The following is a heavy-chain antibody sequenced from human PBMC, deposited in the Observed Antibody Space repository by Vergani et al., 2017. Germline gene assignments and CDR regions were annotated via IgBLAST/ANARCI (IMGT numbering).Heavy chain of an antibody. CDR2: ISGPGLST. D-gene: IGHD5-18*01. J-gene: IGHJ4*02. V-gene: IGHV3-43*02. CDR3: AKHGTVSGYSYGYLDY. Sequence: EVHLLESGGGLVQSGGSLRLSCAASGFTFSNSAVSWVRQAPGRGLAWVSSISGPGLSTYYADSVKGRFTISRDNSKNSLYLQMNSLRTEDTALYYCAKHGTVSGYSYGYLDYWGQGTLVTVSS. CDR1: GFTFSNSA.